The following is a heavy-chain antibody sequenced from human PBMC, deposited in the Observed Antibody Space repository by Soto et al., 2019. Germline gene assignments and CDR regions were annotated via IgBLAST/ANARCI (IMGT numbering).Heavy chain of an antibody. CDR2: IKSRADGGTK. Sequence: GGSLRLSCAASGFTFSHAWMSWVRQAPGKGLEWVGRIKSRADGGTKDYGAPVRGRFTISRDDSENMLYLQMNSLKTEDTAVYYCTVVKRSAQYSTSGYWFDPWGPGTLVTVSS. J-gene: IGHJ5*02. CDR3: TVVKRSAQYSTSGYWFDP. CDR1: GFTFSHAW. D-gene: IGHD1-26*01. V-gene: IGHV3-15*01.